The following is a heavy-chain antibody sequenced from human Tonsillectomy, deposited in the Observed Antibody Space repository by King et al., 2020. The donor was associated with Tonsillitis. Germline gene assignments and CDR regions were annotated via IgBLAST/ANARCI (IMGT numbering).Heavy chain of an antibody. V-gene: IGHV6-1*01. J-gene: IGHJ3*02. CDR2: TYYRSKWYN. CDR1: GDSVSSNSAA. Sequence: VQLQQSGPGLVKPSQTLSLTCAICGDSVSSNSAAWNWIRQSPSRGLEWLGRTYYRSKWYNDYAVSVKSRITINPDTSKNQFSLQLNSVTPEDTAVYYCASGFYCSGGSCYVDAFDIWGQGTMVTVSS. CDR3: ASGFYCSGGSCYVDAFDI. D-gene: IGHD2-15*01.